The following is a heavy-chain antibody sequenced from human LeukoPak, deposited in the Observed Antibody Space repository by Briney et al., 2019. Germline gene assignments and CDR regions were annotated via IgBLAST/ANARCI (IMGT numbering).Heavy chain of an antibody. D-gene: IGHD3-9*01. J-gene: IGHJ4*02. CDR1: GFTFSSYG. Sequence: QPGRSLRLSCAASGFTFSSYGMHWVPQAPGKGLEWVAVIWYDGSNKYYADSVKGRFTISRDNSKNTLYLQMNSLRAEDTAVYYCARGSGRYDILTGYYPSSDFDYWGQGTLVTVSS. CDR2: IWYDGSNK. CDR3: ARGSGRYDILTGYYPSSDFDY. V-gene: IGHV3-33*01.